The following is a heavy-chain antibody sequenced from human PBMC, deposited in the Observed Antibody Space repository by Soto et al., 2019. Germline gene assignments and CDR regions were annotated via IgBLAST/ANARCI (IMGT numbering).Heavy chain of an antibody. V-gene: IGHV1-69*01. CDR3: ARSGSGYVWFNEF. CDR2: IIPVFNTA. Sequence: QERLVQSGAEVKKAGSSIKVSCKASGGLLSSYAISWVRQAPGQGLEWVGGIIPVFNTAYYAEKFQGRVTITADESTNTAYVQRRRLQSDCTALYSCARSGSGYVWFNEFWGQGALVNVS. D-gene: IGHD3-22*01. J-gene: IGHJ1*01. CDR1: GGLLSSYA.